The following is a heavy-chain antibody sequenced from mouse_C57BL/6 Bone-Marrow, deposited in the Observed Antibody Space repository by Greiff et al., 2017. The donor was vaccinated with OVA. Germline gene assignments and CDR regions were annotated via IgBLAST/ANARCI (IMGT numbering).Heavy chain of an antibody. V-gene: IGHV1-55*01. Sequence: VQLQQPGAELVKPGASVKMSCKASGYTFTSYWITWVKLRPGQGLEWIGDIYPGSGSTNYNEKFKSKATLTVDTSSSTAYMQLSSLTSEDSAVYYCARGITTPWYFDVWGTGTTVTVSS. CDR1: GYTFTSYW. D-gene: IGHD1-1*01. CDR3: ARGITTPWYFDV. CDR2: IYPGSGST. J-gene: IGHJ1*03.